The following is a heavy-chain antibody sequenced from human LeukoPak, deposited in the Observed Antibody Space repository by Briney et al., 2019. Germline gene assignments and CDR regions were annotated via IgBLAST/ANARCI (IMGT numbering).Heavy chain of an antibody. CDR3: TEQGIVGATHVDY. Sequence: KPSETLSLTCTVSGGSISSSSYYWGWIRQPPGKGLEWIGSIYYSGSTYYNPSLKSRVTISVDTSKNQFSLKLSSVTAADTAVYYCTEQGIVGATHVDYWGQGTLVTVSS. D-gene: IGHD1-26*01. CDR2: IYYSGST. CDR1: GGSISSSSYY. J-gene: IGHJ4*02. V-gene: IGHV4-39*07.